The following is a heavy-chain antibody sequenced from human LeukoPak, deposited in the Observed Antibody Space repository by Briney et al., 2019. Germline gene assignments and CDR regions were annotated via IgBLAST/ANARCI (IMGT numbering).Heavy chain of an antibody. D-gene: IGHD2-15*01. CDR3: ARIYCSGGSCYYFDY. Sequence: SETLSLTCTVSGGSISSYYWSWIRQPPGKGLEWIGYIYYSGSTNYNPSLKSRVTISVDTSKNQFSLKLSSVTAADTAVYYCARIYCSGGSCYYFDYWGQGTLVTVSS. CDR2: IYYSGST. CDR1: GGSISSYY. V-gene: IGHV4-59*01. J-gene: IGHJ4*02.